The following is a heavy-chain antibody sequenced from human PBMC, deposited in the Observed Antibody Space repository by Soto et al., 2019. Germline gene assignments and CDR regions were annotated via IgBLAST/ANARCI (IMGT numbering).Heavy chain of an antibody. J-gene: IGHJ3*02. D-gene: IGHD2-15*01. CDR2: ISGSGGST. V-gene: IGHV3-23*01. CDR1: GFTFSSYA. CDR3: ANPPQDIVVVVAATFAFDI. Sequence: GGSLRLSCAASGFTFSSYAMSWVRQAPGKGLEWVSAISGSGGSTYYADSVKGRFTISRDNSKNTLYLQMNSLRAEDTAVYYCANPPQDIVVVVAATFAFDIWGQGTMVTVSS.